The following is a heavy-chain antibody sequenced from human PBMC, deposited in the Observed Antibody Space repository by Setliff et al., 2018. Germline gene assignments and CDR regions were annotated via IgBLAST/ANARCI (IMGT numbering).Heavy chain of an antibody. D-gene: IGHD3-10*01. CDR2: ISWGDNK. V-gene: IGHV2-5*08. CDR1: GGSISGYYW. J-gene: IGHJ3*02. CDR3: AHRRKLLWFGETNDAFDI. Sequence: TLSLTCTVSGGSISGYYWSWIRKPPGKALEWLALISWGDNKRYSPSLKSRLTITKDTSKDHVVLTLTNIDPVDTATYFCAHRRKLLWFGETNDAFDIWGQGTMVTVSS.